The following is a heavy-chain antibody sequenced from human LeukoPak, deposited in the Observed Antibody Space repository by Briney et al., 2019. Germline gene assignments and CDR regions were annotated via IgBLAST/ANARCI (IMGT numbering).Heavy chain of an antibody. CDR1: GGSISSGDYY. D-gene: IGHD3-22*01. V-gene: IGHV4-30-4*01. CDR3: AREKANYYDSGDAFDI. J-gene: IGHJ3*02. Sequence: SETLSLTCTVSGGSISSGDYYWSWIRQPPGKGLEWIGYIYYSGSTYYNPSLKSRVTISVDTSKNQFSLKLSSVAAADTAVYYCAREKANYYDSGDAFDIWGQGTMVTVSS. CDR2: IYYSGST.